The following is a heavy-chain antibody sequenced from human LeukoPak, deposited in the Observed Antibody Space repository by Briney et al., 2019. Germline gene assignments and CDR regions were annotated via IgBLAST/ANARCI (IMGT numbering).Heavy chain of an antibody. V-gene: IGHV5-10-1*01. CDR1: GYSFTSYW. CDR2: IDPSDSYT. J-gene: IGHJ5*02. CDR3: AREPIVVVVAATHWFDP. Sequence: GESLQISCKGSGYSFTSYWISWVRQMPGKGLEWMGRIDPSDSYTNYSPSFQGHVTISADKSISTAHLQWSSLKASDTAMYYCAREPIVVVVAATHWFDPWGQGTLVTVSS. D-gene: IGHD2-15*01.